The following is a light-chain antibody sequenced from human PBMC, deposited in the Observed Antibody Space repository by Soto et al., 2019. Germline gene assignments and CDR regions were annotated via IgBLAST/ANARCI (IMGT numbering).Light chain of an antibody. CDR3: QQYNVWPLT. Sequence: EIVMTQSPVTLSVSPGDRATLSCRASQCVNSNLAWYQHKPGQTPKLLIYVASTRATGIPARFSGSGSGTEFTLTISSLQSEDFAVYYCQQYNVWPLTFGGGTKVEFK. CDR2: VAS. CDR1: QCVNSN. V-gene: IGKV3-15*01. J-gene: IGKJ4*01.